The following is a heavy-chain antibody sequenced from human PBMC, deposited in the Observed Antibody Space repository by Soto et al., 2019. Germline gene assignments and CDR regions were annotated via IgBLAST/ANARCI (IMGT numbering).Heavy chain of an antibody. CDR2: INIYGGGT. CDR1: GYTFTSYG. CDR3: ARALYYYDNSGLAF. V-gene: IGHV1-18*01. J-gene: IGHJ4*02. D-gene: IGHD3-22*01. Sequence: QIHLEQSEPEVKKPGASVKVSCKASGYTFTSYGISWVRLAPGQGLEWMGWINIYGGGTNYAQKYQDRVTMTRDTSTNTAYLEMRSLTSDDTAIYYCARALYYYDNSGLAFWGQGTLVTVSS.